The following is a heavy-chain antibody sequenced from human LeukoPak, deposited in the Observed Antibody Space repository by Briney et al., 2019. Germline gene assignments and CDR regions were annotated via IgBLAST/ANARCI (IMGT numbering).Heavy chain of an antibody. CDR1: GFTFSSYW. CDR2: IKQDGSEK. Sequence: GGSLRLSCAASGFTFSSYWMSWVRQAPGKGLEWVANIKQDGSEKYYVDSVKGRFTISRDNAKNSLYLQMSSLRAEDTAVYYCARGAGFAEPLPEYWGQGTLLTVSS. CDR3: ARGAGFAEPLPEY. D-gene: IGHD1-14*01. V-gene: IGHV3-7*01. J-gene: IGHJ4*02.